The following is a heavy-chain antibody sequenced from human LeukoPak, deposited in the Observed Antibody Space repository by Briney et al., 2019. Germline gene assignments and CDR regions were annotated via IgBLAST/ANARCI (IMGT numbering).Heavy chain of an antibody. D-gene: IGHD3-22*01. CDR2: IKSDGST. J-gene: IGHJ1*01. Sequence: GGSLRLCCAASGFTFSRYWMHWVRHAPGKGLVWVSRIKSDGSTNYADSVKGRFTISRDNAKNTVSLQMNSLRAEDTGVYYCARAPAEIGGYYPEYFRHWGQGTLVTVSS. CDR1: GFTFSRYW. V-gene: IGHV3-74*01. CDR3: ARAPAEIGGYYPEYFRH.